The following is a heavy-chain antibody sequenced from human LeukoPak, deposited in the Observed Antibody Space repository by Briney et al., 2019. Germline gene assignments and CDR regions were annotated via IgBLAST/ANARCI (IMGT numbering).Heavy chain of an antibody. V-gene: IGHV1-24*01. CDR1: GYTLTELS. J-gene: IGHJ3*02. D-gene: IGHD6-19*01. CDR3: ATPLAVAAPFDAFDI. Sequence: ASVKVSCKVSGYTLTELSMHWVRQAPGKGLEWMGGFDPEDGETIYAQKFQGRVTMTEDTSTDTAYMELSSLRSEDTAVYYCATPLAVAAPFDAFDIWGQGTMVTVSS. CDR2: FDPEDGET.